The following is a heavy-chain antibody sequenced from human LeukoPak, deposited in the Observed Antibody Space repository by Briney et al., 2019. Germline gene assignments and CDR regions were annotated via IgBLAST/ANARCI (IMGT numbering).Heavy chain of an antibody. V-gene: IGHV3-74*01. CDR3: AKAATYFYGSVTYDWFES. D-gene: IGHD3-10*01. CDR1: GFTFSSYW. CDR2: IESNGLT. J-gene: IGHJ5*01. Sequence: GGSLRLSCEASGFTFSSYWMHWVRQIPGKGLMWVTRIESNGLTLYADSVRDRFTISRDNGKNTIYLQMNSLRVDDTAIYYCAKAATYFYGSVTYDWFESWGQGTLVTVSS.